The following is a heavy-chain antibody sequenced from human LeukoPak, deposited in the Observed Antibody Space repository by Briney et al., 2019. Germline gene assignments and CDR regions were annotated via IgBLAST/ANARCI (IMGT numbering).Heavy chain of an antibody. CDR3: ARVGEQLAYDY. D-gene: IGHD6-13*01. V-gene: IGHV4-4*07. J-gene: IGHJ4*02. CDR2: IYTSGST. CDR1: GGSISSYY. Sequence: SETLSLTCTVSGGSISSYYWSWIRQPAGKGLEWIGRIYTSGSTNYNPSLKSRVTISVDTSKNQFSLRLRSVTAADTAVYYCARVGEQLAYDYWGQGTLVTVSS.